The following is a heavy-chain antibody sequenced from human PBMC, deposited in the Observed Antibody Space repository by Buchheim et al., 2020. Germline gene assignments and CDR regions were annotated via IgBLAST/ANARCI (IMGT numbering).Heavy chain of an antibody. Sequence: EVQLVESGGGLVQPGGSLRLSCAASGFTFSSYSMNWVRQAPGKGLEWVSYISSSSSTIYYADSVKGRFTISRDNAKNSMYLQMNSLRAEDTAVYYCAREDALYYYGMDVWGQGTT. CDR2: ISSSSSTI. V-gene: IGHV3-48*01. CDR1: GFTFSSYS. CDR3: AREDALYYYGMDV. J-gene: IGHJ6*02.